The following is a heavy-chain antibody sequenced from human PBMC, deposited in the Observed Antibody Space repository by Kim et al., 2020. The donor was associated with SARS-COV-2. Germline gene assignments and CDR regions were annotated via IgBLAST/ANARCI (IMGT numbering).Heavy chain of an antibody. D-gene: IGHD1-26*01. CDR3: AREKLHTPARGWFDP. CDR1: GGTFSSYA. Sequence: SVKVSCKASGGTFSSYAISWVRQAPGQGLEWMGRIIPILGIANYAQKFQGRVTITADKSTSTAYMELSSLRSEDTAVYYCAREKLHTPARGWFDPWGQGTLVTVSS. CDR2: IIPILGIA. J-gene: IGHJ5*02. V-gene: IGHV1-69*04.